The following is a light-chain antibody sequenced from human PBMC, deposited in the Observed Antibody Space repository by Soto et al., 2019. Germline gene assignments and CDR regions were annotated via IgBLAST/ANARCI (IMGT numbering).Light chain of an antibody. J-gene: IGLJ3*02. CDR1: MRDVGAYNL. CDR3: SAYTARSTLV. CDR2: EVR. Sequence: QSALTQPASVSGSAGQSITISCSGTMRDVGAYNLVSWYQQHSGTAPKLIIYEVRNRPSGISSRFSGSRSGNTASLTISGLQAEDEGDDYCSAYTARSTLVFGGGTKLTVL. V-gene: IGLV2-14*01.